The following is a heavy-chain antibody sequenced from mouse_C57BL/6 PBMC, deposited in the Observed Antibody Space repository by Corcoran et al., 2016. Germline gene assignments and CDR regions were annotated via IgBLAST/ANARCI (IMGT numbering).Heavy chain of an antibody. D-gene: IGHD1-1*01. CDR1: GYPFTDYY. CDR3: ARDGYFDY. J-gene: IGHJ2*01. V-gene: IGHV1-26*01. CDR2: INPNNGGT. Sequence: EVQLQQSGPELMKPGASVKISCKASGYPFTDYYMNWVKQSHGKSLEWIGDINPNNGGTSYNQKFKGKATLTVDKSSSTAYMELRSLTSEDSAVYYCARDGYFDYWGQGTTLTVSS.